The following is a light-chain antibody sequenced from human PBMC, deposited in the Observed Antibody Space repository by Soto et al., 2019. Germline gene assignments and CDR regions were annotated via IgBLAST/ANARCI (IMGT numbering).Light chain of an antibody. Sequence: EIVMTQSPATLSVSPGDRATLSCRASQSVNSNLAWYQQKPGQTPKLLIYVASTRATGIPARFSGSGSGTEFTLIISRLQSEDFAVYYCQQYNVWPLTFGGGTKVEFK. CDR2: VAS. V-gene: IGKV3-15*01. J-gene: IGKJ4*01. CDR1: QSVNSN. CDR3: QQYNVWPLT.